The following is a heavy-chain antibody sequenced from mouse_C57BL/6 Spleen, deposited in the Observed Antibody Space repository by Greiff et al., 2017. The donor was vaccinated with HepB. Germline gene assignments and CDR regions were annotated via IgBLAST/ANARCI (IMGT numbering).Heavy chain of an antibody. Sequence: VKLQQPGAELVKPGASVKLSCKASGYTFTSYWMQWVKQRPGQGLEWIGEIDPSDSYTNYNQKFKGKATLTVDTSSSTAYMQLSSLTSEDSAVYYCARDYYYYAMDYWGQGTSVTVSS. CDR2: IDPSDSYT. V-gene: IGHV1-50*01. CDR3: ARDYYYYAMDY. D-gene: IGHD2-13*01. CDR1: GYTFTSYW. J-gene: IGHJ4*01.